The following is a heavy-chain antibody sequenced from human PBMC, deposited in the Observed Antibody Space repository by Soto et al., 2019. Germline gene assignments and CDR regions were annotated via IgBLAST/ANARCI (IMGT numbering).Heavy chain of an antibody. V-gene: IGHV4-59*08. D-gene: IGHD2-15*01. CDR1: GGSISSYY. CDR2: IYYSGST. Sequence: TLSLTCTVSGGSISSYYWSWIRQPPGKGLEWIGYIYYSGSTNYNPSLKSRVTISVDTSKNQFSLKLSSVTAADTAVYYCARRYGGTFDYWGQGTLVTVSS. CDR3: ARRYGGTFDY. J-gene: IGHJ4*02.